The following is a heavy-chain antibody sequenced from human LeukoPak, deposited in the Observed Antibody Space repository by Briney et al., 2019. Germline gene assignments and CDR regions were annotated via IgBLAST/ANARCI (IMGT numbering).Heavy chain of an antibody. CDR2: IYYSGST. CDR1: GGSISSYY. Sequence: SETLSLTCTVSGGSISSYYWSWIRQPPGKGLEWIGYIYYSGSTNYNPSLKSRVTISVDTSKNQFSLKLSSVTAADTAVYYCARGTQGYYYYYYMGVWGKGTTVTVSS. V-gene: IGHV4-59*01. D-gene: IGHD2-2*01. J-gene: IGHJ6*03. CDR3: ARGTQGYYYYYYMGV.